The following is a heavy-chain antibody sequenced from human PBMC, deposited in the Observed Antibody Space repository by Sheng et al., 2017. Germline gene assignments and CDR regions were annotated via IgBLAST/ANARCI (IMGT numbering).Heavy chain of an antibody. V-gene: IGHV3-30*04. CDR3: ARCLWSSSTSYVNYFDF. Sequence: QVQLVESGGGVVQPGRSLRLSCAASGFTFNSYAMHWVRQAPGKGLEWVAVISYDENNKFYADSVKGRFTISRDTSKNTVYLQMDSLRAEDSAVYYCARCLWSSSTSYVNYFDFRGQGTLVTVSS. CDR2: ISYDENNK. CDR1: GFTFNSYA. D-gene: IGHD2-2*01. J-gene: IGHJ4*02.